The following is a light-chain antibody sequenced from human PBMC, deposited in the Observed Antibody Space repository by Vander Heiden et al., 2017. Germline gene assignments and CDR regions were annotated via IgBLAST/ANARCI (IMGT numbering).Light chain of an antibody. Sequence: MTPSPATLSLSPGERATPSCRASQSVDQNLAWYQQRPGQAPRLLIQGASTRATGISDRFSGSGSGTDFTLTISSLQSEDVAVYWCHQYNRWPHTFGGGTKVEIK. CDR1: QSVDQN. V-gene: IGKV3-15*01. J-gene: IGKJ4*01. CDR2: GAS. CDR3: HQYNRWPHT.